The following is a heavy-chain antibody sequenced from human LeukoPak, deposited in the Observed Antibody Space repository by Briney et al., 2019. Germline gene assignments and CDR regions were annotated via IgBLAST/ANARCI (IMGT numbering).Heavy chain of an antibody. CDR1: GFTFSSYS. Sequence: GGSLRLSCAASGFTFSSYSMNWVRQAPGKGLEWVSSISSSSSYIYYADSVKGRFTISRDNAKNSLYLQVNSLRAEDTAVYYCARGIVAAGNIDYWGQGTLVTVSS. V-gene: IGHV3-21*01. J-gene: IGHJ4*02. CDR3: ARGIVAAGNIDY. CDR2: ISSSSSYI. D-gene: IGHD6-13*01.